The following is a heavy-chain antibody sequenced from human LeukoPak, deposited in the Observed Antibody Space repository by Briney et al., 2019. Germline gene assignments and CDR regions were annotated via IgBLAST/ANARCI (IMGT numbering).Heavy chain of an antibody. CDR3: ARVRVSEGLCNFLAS. CDR2: IFHGGTT. D-gene: IGHD1-26*01. Sequence: SETLSLTCTVSGASVANSDWWTWVRQPPGEGLEWIGEIFHGGTTKYNPSLKSRLTLSLDTSKNQFSVKVTSVTAADTAVYFWARVRVSEGLCNFLASWGQEPWSPSPQ. CDR1: GASVANSDW. J-gene: IGHJ5*01. V-gene: IGHV4-4*02.